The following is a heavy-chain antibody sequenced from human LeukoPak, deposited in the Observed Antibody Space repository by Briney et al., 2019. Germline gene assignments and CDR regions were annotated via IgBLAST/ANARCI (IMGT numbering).Heavy chain of an antibody. V-gene: IGHV1-2*02. J-gene: IGHJ4*02. CDR1: GYTFTGYY. Sequence: ASVKVSCKASGYTFTGYYMHWVRQAPGQGLEWMGWINPNSGGTNYAQKFQGRVTMTRDTSISTAYMELSRLRSDDTAVYYCARGAIPLSDYHGSGSYVPAFDYWGQGTLVTVSS. CDR2: INPNSGGT. D-gene: IGHD3-10*01. CDR3: ARGAIPLSDYHGSGSYVPAFDY.